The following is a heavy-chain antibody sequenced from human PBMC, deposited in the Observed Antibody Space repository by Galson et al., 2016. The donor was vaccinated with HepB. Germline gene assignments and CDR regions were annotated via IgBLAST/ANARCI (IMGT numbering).Heavy chain of an antibody. J-gene: IGHJ6*02. D-gene: IGHD3-3*01. CDR3: AREREYDFWSGYYSPHKYGMDV. CDR2: ISGSTPYS. V-gene: IGHV3-21*01. Sequence: SLRLSCAVSGFTFSSYSVNWVRQAPGTGLEWVSSISGSTPYSYSADSVKGRFPLPRDKAKNSLFLQMNSLRAEDTAVYYCAREREYDFWSGYYSPHKYGMDVWGQGTTVTVSS. CDR1: GFTFSSYS.